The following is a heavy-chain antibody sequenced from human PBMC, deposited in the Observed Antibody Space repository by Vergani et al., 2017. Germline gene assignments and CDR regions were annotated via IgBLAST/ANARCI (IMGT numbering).Heavy chain of an antibody. V-gene: IGHV4-59*11. CDR2: IHYSENT. CDR1: FDSIRNLY. D-gene: IGHD4-17*01. CDR3: ARQQGGYGAAFDI. J-gene: IGHJ3*02. Sequence: QVQLQESGPGLVKSSETLSLTCSVSFDSIRNLYCNWIRQPPGKGLEWIGSIHYSENTNYNPSLKTRVTISVDTSKNQFSLTLTSVTAADTAVYYCARQQGGYGAAFDIWGQGTMVAVSS.